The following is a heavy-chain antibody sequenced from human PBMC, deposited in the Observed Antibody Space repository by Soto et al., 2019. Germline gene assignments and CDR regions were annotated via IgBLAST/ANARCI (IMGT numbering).Heavy chain of an antibody. J-gene: IGHJ3*02. CDR3: AKDSGYYDNGGYYYMDAFDI. Sequence: EVQLLESGGGLVQPGGSLRLSCAASGFTFSTYAMSWVRQAPGKGLEWVSSISARGGSTYYADSVKGRFTISRDNSKNTLYLQMNSLRADDTAVFYCAKDSGYYDNGGYYYMDAFDIWGQGTLVTVSS. CDR1: GFTFSTYA. V-gene: IGHV3-23*01. D-gene: IGHD3-22*01. CDR2: ISARGGST.